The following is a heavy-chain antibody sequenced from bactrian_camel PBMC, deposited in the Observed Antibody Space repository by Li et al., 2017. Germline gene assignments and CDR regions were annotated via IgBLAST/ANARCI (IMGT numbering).Heavy chain of an antibody. V-gene: IGHV3S53*01. J-gene: IGHJ4*01. CDR2: IDGDGTT. Sequence: HVQLVESGGGAVQAGGSLRLTCEASGYTYSRHCMAWFRQYPGKQREGVAYIDGDGTTTYAKSVKGRFTISKDKDTLTLQMHSLKPEDTAMYYCAADPQPPGYECHSGTWLYFGQGTQVTVS. D-gene: IGHD3*01. CDR1: GYTYSRHC.